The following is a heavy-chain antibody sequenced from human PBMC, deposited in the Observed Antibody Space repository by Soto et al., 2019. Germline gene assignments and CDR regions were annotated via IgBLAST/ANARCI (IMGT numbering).Heavy chain of an antibody. CDR1: GGSINNFY. J-gene: IGHJ4*02. D-gene: IGHD1-26*01. V-gene: IGHV4-59*01. CDR3: ARRYGGNFDY. CDR2: IYYSGST. Sequence: SETLSLTCTVSGGSINNFYWSWIRQPPGKGLEWIGYIYYSGSTNYNPSLKSRVTISVDTSKNQFSLKLSSVTAADTAVYYCARRYGGNFDYWGQGTLVTVSS.